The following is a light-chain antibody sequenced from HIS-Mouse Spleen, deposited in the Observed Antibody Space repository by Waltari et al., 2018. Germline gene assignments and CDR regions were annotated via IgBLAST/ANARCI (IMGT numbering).Light chain of an antibody. CDR3: QAWDSSTDVV. V-gene: IGLV3-1*01. CDR2: PES. CDR1: KLGDKY. Sequence: SYELTQPPSVSVSPGQTASITCSGDKLGDKYACWYQQKPGQSPVLVIDPESTRPSGIPERVSGSNSGNTATLTISGTQARDEADYYCQAWDSSTDVVFGGGTKLTVL. J-gene: IGLJ2*01.